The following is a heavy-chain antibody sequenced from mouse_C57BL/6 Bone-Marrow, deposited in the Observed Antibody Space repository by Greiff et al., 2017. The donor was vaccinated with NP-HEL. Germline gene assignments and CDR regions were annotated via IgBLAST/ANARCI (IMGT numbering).Heavy chain of an antibody. V-gene: IGHV1-63*01. D-gene: IGHD1-1*01. Sequence: QVQLQQSGAELVRPGTSVKMSCKASGYTFTNYWIGWAKQRPGHGLEWIGDIYPGGGYTNYNEKFKGKATLTADKSSSTAYMQFSSLTSEDSAIYYCARWGYYGSSARGFFAYWGQGTLVTVSA. CDR1: GYTFTNYW. CDR3: ARWGYYGSSARGFFAY. J-gene: IGHJ3*01. CDR2: IYPGGGYT.